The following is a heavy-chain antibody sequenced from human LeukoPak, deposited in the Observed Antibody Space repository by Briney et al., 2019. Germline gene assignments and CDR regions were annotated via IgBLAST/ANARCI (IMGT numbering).Heavy chain of an antibody. CDR3: ANSSSSRGVVNWFDP. CDR1: GVTFSSST. V-gene: IGHV3-21*01. CDR2: ISSSNYI. Sequence: PGGSLRLSCAASGVTFSSSTMNWVRQVPGKGLEWVSSISSSNYIYYADSVKGRFSISRDNARNSLYLQMNSLRAEDTAVYYCANSSSSRGVVNWFDPWGKGTQVIVSS. J-gene: IGHJ5*02. D-gene: IGHD6-6*01.